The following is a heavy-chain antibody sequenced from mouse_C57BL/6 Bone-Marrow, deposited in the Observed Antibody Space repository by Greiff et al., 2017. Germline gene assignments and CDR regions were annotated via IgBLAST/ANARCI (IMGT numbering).Heavy chain of an antibody. D-gene: IGHD2-12*01. CDR1: GYTFTSYG. Sequence: QVQLQQSGAELARPGASVKLSCKASGYTFTSYGISWVKQRTGQGLEWIGEIYPRSGNTYYNEKFKGKATLTADKSSSTAYMELRSLTSEGSAVYVGARRYVYYSGPLFCYWGQGTLVTVAA. CDR2: IYPRSGNT. CDR3: ARRYVYYSGPLFCY. V-gene: IGHV1-81*01. J-gene: IGHJ3*01.